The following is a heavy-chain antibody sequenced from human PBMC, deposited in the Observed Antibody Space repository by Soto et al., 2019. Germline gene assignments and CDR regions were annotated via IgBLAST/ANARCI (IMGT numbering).Heavy chain of an antibody. CDR1: GITFSSYN. Sequence: QLVESGVGLVKPGGSLRLSCAASGITFSSYNMNWVRQAPGKGLEWVSYISSSGTYIHHADSVKGRFTIYRDNAKNSLYLQMDSLSDEDTAVDYCARDRDSRDSFYYGLDVWGQGTTVTVS. CDR2: ISSSGTYI. J-gene: IGHJ6*02. D-gene: IGHD6-13*01. V-gene: IGHV3-21*06. CDR3: ARDRDSRDSFYYGLDV.